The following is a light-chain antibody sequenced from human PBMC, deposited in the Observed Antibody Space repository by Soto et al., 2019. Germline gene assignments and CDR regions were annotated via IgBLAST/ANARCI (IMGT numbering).Light chain of an antibody. CDR2: DAS. CDR3: QQYSTYSSLT. Sequence: IQMTQSPSTLSASVGYRVTITCRASQRISSWLAWYQQKLGRAPRLLIYDASSLESGVPSRFSGSGYGTEFTLTISSLQADDFATYYCQQYSTYSSLTFGGGTKVDIK. J-gene: IGKJ4*01. CDR1: QRISSW. V-gene: IGKV1-5*01.